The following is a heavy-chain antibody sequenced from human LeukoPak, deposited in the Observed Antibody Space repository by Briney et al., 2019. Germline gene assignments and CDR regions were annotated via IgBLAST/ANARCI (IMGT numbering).Heavy chain of an antibody. CDR2: ISSSSSYI. Sequence: GGSLRLSCAASGFTFSSYSMNWVRQAPGKGLEWVSSISSSSSYIYYADSVKGRFTISRDNAKNSLYLQMNSLRAEDTAVYFCARPPYSGTYWGAGDWGQGTLVTVSS. J-gene: IGHJ4*02. D-gene: IGHD1-26*01. CDR3: ARPPYSGTYWGAGD. CDR1: GFTFSSYS. V-gene: IGHV3-21*04.